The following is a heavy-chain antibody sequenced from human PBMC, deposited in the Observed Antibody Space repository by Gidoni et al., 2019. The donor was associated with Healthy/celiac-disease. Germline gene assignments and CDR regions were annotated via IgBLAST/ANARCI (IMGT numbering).Heavy chain of an antibody. J-gene: IGHJ4*02. CDR3: AKARTGMYSSSSGFDY. CDR2: IRGSGGST. D-gene: IGHD6-6*01. Sequence: EVQLLESGGGWVQPGGSLRLSCAAAGFTFSIYDMSWVRQAPGKGLEWVSAIRGSGGSTYYADSVKGRCTISRDNSKNTLYLQMNSLRAEDTAVYYCAKARTGMYSSSSGFDYWGQGTLVTVSS. V-gene: IGHV3-23*01. CDR1: GFTFSIYD.